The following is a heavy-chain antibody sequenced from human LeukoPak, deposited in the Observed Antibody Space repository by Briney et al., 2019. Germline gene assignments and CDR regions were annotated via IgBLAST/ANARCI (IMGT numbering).Heavy chain of an antibody. D-gene: IGHD2-2*02. V-gene: IGHV3-33*01. J-gene: IGHJ6*02. CDR2: IWYDGSNK. CDR1: GFTFSSYG. Sequence: GGSLRLSCAASGFTFSSYGMHWVRQAPGKGLEWVAAIWYDGSNKYYADSVKGRFTISRDNSKNTLYLQMNSLRAEDTAVYYCARDRGYCSSTSCYRIYYYYYGMDVWGQGTTVTVSS. CDR3: ARDRGYCSSTSCYRIYYYYYGMDV.